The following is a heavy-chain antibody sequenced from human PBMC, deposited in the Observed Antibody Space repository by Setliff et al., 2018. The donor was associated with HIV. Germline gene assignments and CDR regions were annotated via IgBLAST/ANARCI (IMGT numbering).Heavy chain of an antibody. CDR1: GDTFSSYA. CDR3: ARAQYQLLEPPTYNWFDP. Sequence: SVKVSCKASGDTFSSYAISWVRQAPGQGLEWMGGIIPILGIANYAQKFQDKVTITADKSTDTAYMELSSLRSEDTAVYYCARAQYQLLEPPTYNWFDPWGQGTLVTVSS. CDR2: IIPILGIA. D-gene: IGHD2-2*01. V-gene: IGHV1-69*10. J-gene: IGHJ5*02.